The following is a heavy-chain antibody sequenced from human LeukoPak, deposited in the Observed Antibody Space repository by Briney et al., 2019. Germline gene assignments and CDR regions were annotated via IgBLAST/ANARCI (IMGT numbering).Heavy chain of an antibody. CDR1: GFTFTTYW. CDR3: AKLAKYFYGAETFYFFEH. CDR2: IKQDGTEK. Sequence: PGGSLRLSCAASGFTFTTYWRRWVRQAQGKGLEWVAKIKQDGTEKYNVYSVKGGFTISRDNSKNSLDLQMNSLRVEDTAVYYCAKLAKYFYGAETFYFFEHWGQGTPVTASS. D-gene: IGHD3-10*01. J-gene: IGHJ4*02. V-gene: IGHV3-7*02.